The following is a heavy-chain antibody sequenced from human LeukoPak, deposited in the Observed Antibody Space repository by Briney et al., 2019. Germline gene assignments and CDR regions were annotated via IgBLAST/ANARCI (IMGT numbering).Heavy chain of an antibody. V-gene: IGHV4-34*01. CDR3: ARNRDGDNSFDY. CDR1: GGSFSGYY. J-gene: IGHJ4*02. D-gene: IGHD5-24*01. Sequence: SETLSLTCAVYGGSFSGYYWSWIRQPPGKGLEWIGEINHSGSTNYNPSLKSRVTISVDTSKNHFSLILSSVTAADTAVYYCARNRDGDNSFDYWGQGTLVTVSS. CDR2: INHSGST.